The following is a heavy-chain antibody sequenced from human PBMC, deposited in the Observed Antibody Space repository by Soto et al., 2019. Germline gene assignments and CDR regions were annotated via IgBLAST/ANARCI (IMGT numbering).Heavy chain of an antibody. D-gene: IGHD3-22*01. CDR3: ARATYYYDSGGYYPFDY. J-gene: IGHJ4*02. V-gene: IGHV4-31*03. CDR1: GGSISSDNYY. Sequence: QVQLQESGPGLVKPSQTLSLTCTVSGGSISSDNYYWSWIRQHPGKGLAWIGYIYYSGSTYYNPSLKSRVSISVDTSKNQFSLKLSSVTAADTAVYYCARATYYYDSGGYYPFDYWGQGTLVTVSS. CDR2: IYYSGST.